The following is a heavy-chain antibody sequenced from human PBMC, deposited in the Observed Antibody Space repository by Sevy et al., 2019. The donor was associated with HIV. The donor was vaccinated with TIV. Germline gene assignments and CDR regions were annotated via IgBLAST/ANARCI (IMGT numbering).Heavy chain of an antibody. V-gene: IGHV1-18*01. Sequence: ASVKVSCKASGYTFTSYGISWVRQAPGQGLEWMGWISAYNGNTNYAQKLQGRVTMTKDTSTSTAYMELRSLRSDDTAVYYCARELYEKAYGMDVWGQGTTVTVSS. CDR1: GYTFTSYG. J-gene: IGHJ6*02. CDR3: ARELYEKAYGMDV. D-gene: IGHD2-8*01. CDR2: ISAYNGNT.